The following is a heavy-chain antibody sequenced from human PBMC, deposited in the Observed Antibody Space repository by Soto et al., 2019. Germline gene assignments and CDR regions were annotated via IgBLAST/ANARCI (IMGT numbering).Heavy chain of an antibody. CDR3: ARGVDTAMVTAHEYYFDY. Sequence: SETLSLTCAVYGGSFSGYYWSWIRQPPGKGLEWIGEINHSGSTNYNPSLKSRVTIQVDTSKNQFSLKLSSVTAADTAVYYCARGVDTAMVTAHEYYFDYWGQGTLVTVSS. V-gene: IGHV4-34*01. D-gene: IGHD5-18*01. CDR1: GGSFSGYY. CDR2: INHSGST. J-gene: IGHJ4*02.